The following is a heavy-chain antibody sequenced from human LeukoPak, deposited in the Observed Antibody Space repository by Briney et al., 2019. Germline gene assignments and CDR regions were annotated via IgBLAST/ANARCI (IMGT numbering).Heavy chain of an antibody. D-gene: IGHD3-22*01. J-gene: IGHJ4*02. V-gene: IGHV4-59*01. CDR3: AREGYYDSSGYDY. CDR2: IYYSGST. Sequence: SETLSLTCTVSGGSISSYYWSWIRQPPGKGLEWIGYIYYSGSTNYNPSPKSRVTISVDTSKNQFSLKLSSVTAADTAVYYCAREGYYDSSGYDYWGQGTLVTVSS. CDR1: GGSISSYY.